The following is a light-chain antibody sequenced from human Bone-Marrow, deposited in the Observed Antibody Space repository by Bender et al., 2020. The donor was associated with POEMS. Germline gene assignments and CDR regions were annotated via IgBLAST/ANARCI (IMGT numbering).Light chain of an antibody. CDR2: DVS. CDR3: SSYTSSRTLV. V-gene: IGLV2-14*01. J-gene: IGLJ2*01. Sequence: QSALTQPASVSGSPGQSITISCTGTSSDIGTYNYVSWYQQHPGKAPKLMIYDVSNRPSGVSNRFSGSKSGNTASLTISGLQAEDEADYYCSSYTSSRTLVFGGGTERT. CDR1: SSDIGTYNY.